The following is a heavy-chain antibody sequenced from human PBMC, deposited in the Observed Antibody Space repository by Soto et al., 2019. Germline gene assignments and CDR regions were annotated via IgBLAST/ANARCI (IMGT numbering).Heavy chain of an antibody. Sequence: GGSLILSCAASGFTFSSYGMHWVRQAPGKGLEWVAVIWYDGSNKYYADSVKGRFTISRDNSKNTLYLQMNSLRAEDTSVYYCARDLRLLWVGEPYYFDYWGQGTLVTVSS. CDR1: GFTFSSYG. CDR2: IWYDGSNK. V-gene: IGHV3-33*01. CDR3: ARDLRLLWVGEPYYFDY. D-gene: IGHD3-10*01. J-gene: IGHJ4*02.